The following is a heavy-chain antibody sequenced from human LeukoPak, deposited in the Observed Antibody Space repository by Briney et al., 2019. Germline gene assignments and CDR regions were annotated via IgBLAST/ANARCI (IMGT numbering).Heavy chain of an antibody. J-gene: IGHJ4*02. D-gene: IGHD6-6*01. CDR1: GGSVSSGSYY. Sequence: SETLSLTCTVSGGSVSSGSYYWSWIRQPPGKGLEWIGYIYYSGSTNYNPSLKSRVTISVDTSKNQFSLKLSSVTAADTAVYYCARVRPIAALSDYWGQGTLVTVSS. CDR2: IYYSGST. CDR3: ARVRPIAALSDY. V-gene: IGHV4-61*01.